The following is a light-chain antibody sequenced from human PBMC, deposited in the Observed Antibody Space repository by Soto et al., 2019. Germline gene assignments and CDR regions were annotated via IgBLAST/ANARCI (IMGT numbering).Light chain of an antibody. CDR2: GAS. CDR1: QYINTR. V-gene: IGKV3-20*01. Sequence: EIVLTQAPATLSSFPGDRVTLSCRSSQYINTRLAWYKHRPGQAPRLLSHGASRRATGIPDRFSGSGSGTEFTLTISRLQPEDFAVYYCQQYGTSPFTFGPGTKVDIK. J-gene: IGKJ3*01. CDR3: QQYGTSPFT.